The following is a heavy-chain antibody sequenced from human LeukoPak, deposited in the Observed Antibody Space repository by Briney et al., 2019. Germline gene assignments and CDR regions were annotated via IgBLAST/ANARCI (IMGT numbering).Heavy chain of an antibody. Sequence: ETLSLTCTVSGDSISSSSYYWAWIRQVPGKGLECLANIKEDGSETYYADSVKGRFTISRDNPKNLLFLQINSLRVEDTAVYYCARETPRRGETRDGYRWGQGTVVTVSS. CDR3: ARETPRRGETRDGYR. CDR1: GDSISSSSYY. D-gene: IGHD5-24*01. J-gene: IGHJ4*02. CDR2: IKEDGSET. V-gene: IGHV3-7*01.